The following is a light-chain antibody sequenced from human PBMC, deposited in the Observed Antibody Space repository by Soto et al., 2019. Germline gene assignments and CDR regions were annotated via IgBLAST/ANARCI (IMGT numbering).Light chain of an antibody. J-gene: IGLJ2*01. Sequence: QLVLTQSPSPSASLGASGNLPCTLNSGHSPYAIAWHQQQPEKGPRFLVTLNNDGSHTKRDGIPDRFGVSSSGAERDLTSSSLKSEDAAEDYGQTWASGSHVVFGGGTQLTVL. CDR1: SGHSPYA. CDR2: LNNDGSH. V-gene: IGLV4-69*01. CDR3: QTWASGSHVV.